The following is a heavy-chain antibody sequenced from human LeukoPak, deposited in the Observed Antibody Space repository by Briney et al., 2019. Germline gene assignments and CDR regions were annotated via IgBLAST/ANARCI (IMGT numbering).Heavy chain of an antibody. CDR3: ARGVLTRSYYYYGMDV. Sequence: GGSLRLCCAASGFTFSSYAMSWVRQAPGKGLEWVSAISGSGGSTYYADSVKGRFTISRDNSKNTLYLQMNSLRAEDTAVYYCARGVLTRSYYYYGMDVWGQGTTVTVSS. J-gene: IGHJ6*02. CDR2: ISGSGGST. D-gene: IGHD1-14*01. CDR1: GFTFSSYA. V-gene: IGHV3-23*01.